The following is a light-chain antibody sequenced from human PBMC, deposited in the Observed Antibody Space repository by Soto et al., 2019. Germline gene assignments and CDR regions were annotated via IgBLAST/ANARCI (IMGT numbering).Light chain of an antibody. CDR1: QSVSSN. V-gene: IGKV3-15*01. CDR3: QQYHNWPPVT. CDR2: GAS. J-gene: IGKJ1*01. Sequence: EIEMTQSPATLSVSPGERATLSCRASQSVSSNLAWYQQKPGQAPKLLIYGASTRATGIPARFSGSGSGTEFTLIISSLQSEDFAVYYCQQYHNWPPVTFRQGTKVDI.